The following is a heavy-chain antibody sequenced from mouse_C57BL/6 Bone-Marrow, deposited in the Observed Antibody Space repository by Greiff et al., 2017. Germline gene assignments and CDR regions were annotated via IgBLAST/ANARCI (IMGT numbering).Heavy chain of an antibody. CDR2: IRNKANGYTT. D-gene: IGHD1-1*01. CDR1: GFTFTDYY. CDR3: ARYDGSSYPDY. Sequence: EVQLVESGGGLVQPGGSLSLSCAASGFTFTDYYMSWVRQPPGKALEWLGFIRNKANGYTTEYSASVKGRFTISRDNSRSILYLQMNALRAEDSATDYCARYDGSSYPDYWGQGTTLTVSS. J-gene: IGHJ2*01. V-gene: IGHV7-3*01.